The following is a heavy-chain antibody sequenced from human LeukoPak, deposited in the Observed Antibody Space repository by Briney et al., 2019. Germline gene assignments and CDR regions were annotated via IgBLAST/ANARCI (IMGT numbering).Heavy chain of an antibody. CDR1: GYTFTSY. CDR3: ARDSSDMVVVPAAIYFD. D-gene: IGHD2-2*02. Sequence: ASVKVSCKASGYTFTSYVSWVLQPPGQGLERRGGISAYNGNTNYAQKLQGRGTMTTDTSTSTAFMELRSLRADDTAVYYCARDSSDMVVVPAAIYFDWGQGTLVTVSS. CDR2: ISAYNGNT. J-gene: IGHJ4*02. V-gene: IGHV1-18*01.